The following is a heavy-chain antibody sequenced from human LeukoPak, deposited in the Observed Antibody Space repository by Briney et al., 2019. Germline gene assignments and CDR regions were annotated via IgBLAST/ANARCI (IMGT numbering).Heavy chain of an antibody. Sequence: ASVKVSCKASGYTFTSYYMHWVRQAPGQGLEWMGIINPSGGSTSYAQKFQGRVTMTRDMSTSTAYMELRSLRSDDTAVYYCARKFTGGSGSYFRYYYYYMDVWGKGTTVTVSS. V-gene: IGHV1-46*01. CDR1: GYTFTSYY. D-gene: IGHD3-10*01. CDR3: ARKFTGGSGSYFRYYYYYMDV. CDR2: INPSGGST. J-gene: IGHJ6*03.